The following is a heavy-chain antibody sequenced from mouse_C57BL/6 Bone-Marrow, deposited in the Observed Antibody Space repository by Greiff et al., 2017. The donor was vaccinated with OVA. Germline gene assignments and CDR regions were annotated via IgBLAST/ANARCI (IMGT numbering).Heavy chain of an antibody. J-gene: IGHJ2*01. CDR3: ARSACFDY. CDR2: IHPNSGST. V-gene: IGHV1-64*01. Sequence: VQLLQSGAELVKPGASVKLSCKASGYTFTSYWMHWVKQRPGQGLEWIGMIHPNSGSTNYNEKFKSKATLTVDKSSSTAYMQLSNLTSEYSAVYYCARSACFDYWGQGTTLTVSS. CDR1: GYTFTSYW.